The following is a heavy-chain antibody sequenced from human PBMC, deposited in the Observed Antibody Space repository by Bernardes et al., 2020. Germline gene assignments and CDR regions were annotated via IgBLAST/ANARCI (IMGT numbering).Heavy chain of an antibody. CDR3: AKDRASSWYGRADAFDI. Sequence: SLSLSCAASGFTFSSYAMSWVRQAPGKGLEWVSAISGSGGSTYYADSVKGRFTISRDNSKNTLYLQMNSLRAEDTAVYYCAKDRASSWYGRADAFDIWGQGTMVTVSS. D-gene: IGHD6-13*01. V-gene: IGHV3-23*01. CDR1: GFTFSSYA. CDR2: ISGSGGST. J-gene: IGHJ3*02.